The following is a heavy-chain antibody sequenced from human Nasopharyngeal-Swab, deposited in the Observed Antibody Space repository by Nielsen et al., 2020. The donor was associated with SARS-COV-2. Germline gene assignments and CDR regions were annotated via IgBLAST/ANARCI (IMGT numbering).Heavy chain of an antibody. CDR1: GFTFSSYS. Sequence: GESLKISCAASGFTFSSYSMNWVRQAPGKGLEWVSSISSSSSYIHYADSVRGRFTISRDNAKNTLYLQMNSLRVEDTAVYYCVKHQGSSSDQWGQGTLVTVFS. V-gene: IGHV3-21*01. J-gene: IGHJ4*02. CDR3: VKHQGSSSDQ. CDR2: ISSSSSYI.